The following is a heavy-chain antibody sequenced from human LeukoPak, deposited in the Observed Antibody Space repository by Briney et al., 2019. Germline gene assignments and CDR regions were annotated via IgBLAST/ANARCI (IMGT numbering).Heavy chain of an antibody. D-gene: IGHD2-15*01. Sequence: GGSLGLSCAASGFTFSSYSMNWVRQAPGKGLEWVSSISSSSSYIYYADSVKGRFTISRDNAKNSLYLQMNSLRAEDTAVYYCAKAPAPYCSGGSCYALGYYYYGMDVWGQGTTVTVSS. CDR1: GFTFSSYS. CDR3: AKAPAPYCSGGSCYALGYYYYGMDV. V-gene: IGHV3-21*04. CDR2: ISSSSSYI. J-gene: IGHJ6*02.